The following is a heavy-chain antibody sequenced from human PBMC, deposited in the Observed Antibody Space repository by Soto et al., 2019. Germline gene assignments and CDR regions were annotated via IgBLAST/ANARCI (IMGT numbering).Heavy chain of an antibody. CDR3: ASLRGSGTNYFFGY. V-gene: IGHV4-31*03. CDR2: IFYSGNT. J-gene: IGHJ4*02. Sequence: PSETLSLTCTVSGGSISSDDYYWSWIRQHPGKGLEWIGYIFYSGNTYYNPSLKSRVTISVDTSKNQFSLKLTSVTAADTAVYYCASLRGSGTNYFFGYWGQGTLVTVSS. CDR1: GGSISSDDYY. D-gene: IGHD3-10*01.